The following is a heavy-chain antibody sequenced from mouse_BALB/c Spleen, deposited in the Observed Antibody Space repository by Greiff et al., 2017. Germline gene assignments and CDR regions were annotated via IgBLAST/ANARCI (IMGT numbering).Heavy chain of an antibody. V-gene: IGHV1-52*01. CDR3: EREGTTGVAFDY. Sequence: VKLQQPGAELVRPGASVKLSCKASGYTFTSYWMNWVKQRPEQGLEWIGRIDPYDSETHYNQKFKDKAILTVDKSSSTAYMKLSSLTSEDYAVFYCEREGTTGVAFDYWGQGTTLTVSS. CDR2: IDPYDSET. J-gene: IGHJ2*01. CDR1: GYTFTSYW. D-gene: IGHD1-1*01.